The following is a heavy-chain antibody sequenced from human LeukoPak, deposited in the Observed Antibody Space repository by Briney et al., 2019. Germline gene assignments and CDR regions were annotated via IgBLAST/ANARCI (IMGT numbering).Heavy chain of an antibody. J-gene: IGHJ4*02. CDR2: IYYSGST. CDR3: VRASFWSGYNDY. D-gene: IGHD3-3*01. V-gene: IGHV4-59*01. Sequence: SETLSLTCTVSGGSISSYYWSWIRQPPGKRLEWIGYIYYSGSTNYNPSLKSRVTISVDTSKNQFSLKLSSVTAADTAVYYCVRASFWSGYNDYWGQRTLVTVSS. CDR1: GGSISSYY.